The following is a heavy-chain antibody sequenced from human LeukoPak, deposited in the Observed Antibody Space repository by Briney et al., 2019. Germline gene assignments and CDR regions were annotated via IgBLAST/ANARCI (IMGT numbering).Heavy chain of an antibody. Sequence: GGSLGLSCTASGFTFTTYWMSWVRQAPGKGLEWVANINQDGSEKYYVDSVKGRFTISRDNPKNSQYLQMNSLRVEDTAVYYCAKPVEMAPPYDYWGQGTLVTVSS. CDR2: INQDGSEK. V-gene: IGHV3-7*02. CDR1: GFTFTTYW. D-gene: IGHD5-24*01. J-gene: IGHJ4*02. CDR3: AKPVEMAPPYDY.